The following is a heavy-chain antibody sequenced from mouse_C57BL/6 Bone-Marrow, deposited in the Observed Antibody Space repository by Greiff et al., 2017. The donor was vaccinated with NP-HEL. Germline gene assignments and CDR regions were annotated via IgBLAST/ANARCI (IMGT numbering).Heavy chain of an antibody. CDR3: AILMKVDY. J-gene: IGHJ2*01. Sequence: EVHLVESGGDLVKPGGSLKLSCAASGFTFSSYGMSWVRQTPDKRLEWVATISSGGSYTYYPDSVKGRFTISRDNAKNTLYLQMSSLKSEDTAMYYCAILMKVDYWGQGTTLTVSS. CDR1: GFTFSSYG. CDR2: ISSGGSYT. V-gene: IGHV5-6*01.